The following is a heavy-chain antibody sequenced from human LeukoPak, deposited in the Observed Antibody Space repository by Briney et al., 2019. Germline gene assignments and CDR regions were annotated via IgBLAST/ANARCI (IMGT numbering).Heavy chain of an antibody. V-gene: IGHV3-11*01. Sequence: PGGSLRLSCAASGFTFSDYYMSWIRQAPGKGLEWVSYISSSGSTIYYADSVKGRFTVSRDNAKNSLYLQMNSLRAEDTAVYYCARDRRHLRGYFDLWGRGTLVTVSS. CDR3: ARDRRHLRGYFDL. J-gene: IGHJ2*01. CDR2: ISSSGSTI. CDR1: GFTFSDYY.